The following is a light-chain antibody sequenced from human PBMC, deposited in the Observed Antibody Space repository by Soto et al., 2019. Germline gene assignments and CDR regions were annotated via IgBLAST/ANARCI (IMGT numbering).Light chain of an antibody. CDR1: QSVSSN. CDR3: QQYNNWPPYT. V-gene: IGKV3-15*01. CDR2: GAS. Sequence: EIVMTQSPVTLSVSPGERATLSCRASQSVSSNLAWYQQKCGQAPRLLIYGASTRATGIPARFSGNGSGTEFTLTISSLQSEDFAICYCQQYNNWPPYTFGQGTKLEIK. J-gene: IGKJ2*01.